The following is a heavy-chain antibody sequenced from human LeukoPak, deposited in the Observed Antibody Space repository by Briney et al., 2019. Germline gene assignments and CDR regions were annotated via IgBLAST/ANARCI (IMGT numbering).Heavy chain of an antibody. J-gene: IGHJ5*02. CDR1: GYTFTSYD. CDR3: ARKYYYGSGSYNWFDP. D-gene: IGHD3-10*01. V-gene: IGHV1-8*03. CDR2: MNPNSGNT. Sequence: WASVKVSCKASGYTFTSYDINWVRQATGQGLEWMGWMNPNSGNTGYAQKFQGRVTITRNTSISTAYMELSSLRSEDTAVYYCARKYYYGSGSYNWFDPWGQGTLVTVSS.